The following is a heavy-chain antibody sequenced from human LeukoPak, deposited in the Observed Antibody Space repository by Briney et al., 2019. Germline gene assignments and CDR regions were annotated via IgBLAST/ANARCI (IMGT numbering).Heavy chain of an antibody. CDR2: IYYSGST. CDR1: GGSISSYY. V-gene: IGHV4-59*01. CDR3: ARASRLYYFDY. Sequence: SETLSLTCTVSGGSISSYYWSWIRQPPGKGLEWIGYIYYSGSTNYNASLKSRVTISVDTSNNQFSLKLSSVTAADTAVYYCARASRLYYFDYWGQGTLVTVSS. J-gene: IGHJ4*02.